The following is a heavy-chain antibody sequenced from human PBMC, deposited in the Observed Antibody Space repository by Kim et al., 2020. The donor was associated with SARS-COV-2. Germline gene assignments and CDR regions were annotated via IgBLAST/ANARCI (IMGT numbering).Heavy chain of an antibody. CDR3: ARESRISGRYYGFDY. V-gene: IGHV3-48*02. Sequence: GGSLRLSCAASGFTFSTFTMNWVRQAPGKGLEWVSHIGVSAIFYADSVKGRFTSSRDNAKNSLYLQMNSLRDEDTAIYYCARESRISGRYYGFDYWGQGTLVTVSS. CDR2: IGVSAI. D-gene: IGHD1-26*01. J-gene: IGHJ4*02. CDR1: GFTFSTFT.